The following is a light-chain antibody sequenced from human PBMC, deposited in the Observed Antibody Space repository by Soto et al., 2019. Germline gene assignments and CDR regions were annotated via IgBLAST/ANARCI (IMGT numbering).Light chain of an antibody. V-gene: IGLV2-14*01. CDR3: TSYTDRTTYV. CDR1: SSNIGNNY. CDR2: GVR. Sequence: QSVLTQPPSVSAAPGQKVTISCSGSSSNIGNNYVSWYQQHPGKAPKVIIYGVRNRPSGVSNRFSGSKSGNTASLTISGLLDEDEADYYCTSYTDRTTYVFGTGTKLTVL. J-gene: IGLJ1*01.